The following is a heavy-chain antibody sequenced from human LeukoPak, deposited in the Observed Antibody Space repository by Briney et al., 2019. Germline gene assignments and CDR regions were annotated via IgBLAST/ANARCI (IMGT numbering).Heavy chain of an antibody. CDR3: AICTGASISDYFDY. CDR2: ISAYNGNT. D-gene: IGHD3-9*01. J-gene: IGHJ4*02. CDR1: GYTFTSYG. V-gene: IGHV1-18*01. Sequence: ASVKVSCKASGYTFTSYGISWVRQAPGQGLEWMGWISAYNGNTNYAQKLQGRVTMTTDTSTSTAYMELRSLRSDDTAVYYCAICTGASISDYFDYWGQGTLVTVSS.